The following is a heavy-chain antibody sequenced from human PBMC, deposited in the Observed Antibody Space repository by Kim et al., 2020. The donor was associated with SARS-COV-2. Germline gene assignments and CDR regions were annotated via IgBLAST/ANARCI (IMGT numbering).Heavy chain of an antibody. V-gene: IGHV1-24*01. D-gene: IGHD3-3*01. Sequence: ASVKVSCKVSGYTLTELSMHWVRQAPGKGLEWMGGFDPEDGETIYAQKFQGRVTMTEDTSTDTAYMELSSLRSEDTAVYYCATPFGVVSYYYYGMDVWGQGTTVTVSS. CDR3: ATPFGVVSYYYYGMDV. CDR1: GYTLTELS. J-gene: IGHJ6*02. CDR2: FDPEDGET.